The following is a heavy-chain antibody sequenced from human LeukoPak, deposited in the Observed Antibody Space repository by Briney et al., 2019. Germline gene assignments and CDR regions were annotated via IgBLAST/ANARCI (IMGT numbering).Heavy chain of an antibody. J-gene: IGHJ4*02. CDR1: GFSITDHH. D-gene: IGHD5-18*01. Sequence: TGGSLRLSCAGAGFSITDHHMDWVRQAPGKGLEWIGRSATTKPNSCTTQYAASARGRFTISRDNAKNSLYLQMNSLRAEDTAVYYCARDHPYSYGYFDYWGQGTLVTVSS. CDR2: SATTKPNSCTT. V-gene: IGHV3-72*01. CDR3: ARDHPYSYGYFDY.